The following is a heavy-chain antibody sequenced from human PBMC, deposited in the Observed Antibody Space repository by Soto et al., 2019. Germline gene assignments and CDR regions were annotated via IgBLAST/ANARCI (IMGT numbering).Heavy chain of an antibody. CDR2: INHSGTT. Sequence: QVQLRQWGAGLLKPSETLSLTSAVFGGSFIDYSWTWIRQPPGKGLEWIGEINHSGTTSYNPSLKSRLTISLDTSNIQFSLKLSSVSAADTAVYYCARKPIYHFFAGYYSVDYWGQGTLVTVSS. V-gene: IGHV4-34*01. CDR1: GGSFIDYS. D-gene: IGHD3-9*01. J-gene: IGHJ4*02. CDR3: ARKPIYHFFAGYYSVDY.